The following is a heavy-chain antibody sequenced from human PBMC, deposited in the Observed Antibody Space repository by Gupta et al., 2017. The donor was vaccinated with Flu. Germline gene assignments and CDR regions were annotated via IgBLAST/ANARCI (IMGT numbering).Heavy chain of an antibody. CDR2: ISWNGGMT. CDR3: ARNMMCVGGAIDPMDV. CDR1: YG. V-gene: IGHV3-20*01. Sequence: YGMSWVRQTPGKGLEWVSGISWNGGMTGYADSVKGRFTISRDNAKNSLYPQMNSLRDEDTALYHCARNMMCVGGAIDPMDVWGQGTTVTVSS. J-gene: IGHJ6*02. D-gene: IGHD3-16*02.